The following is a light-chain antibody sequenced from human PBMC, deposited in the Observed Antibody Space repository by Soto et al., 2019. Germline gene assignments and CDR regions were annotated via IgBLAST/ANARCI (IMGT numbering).Light chain of an antibody. J-gene: IGLJ3*02. Sequence: QSVLTQPASVSGSPGQTITISCTGTSSDVGAYNYVSWYQQHPRKAPKLMIYEVSYRPSGVSDRFSGSRSGNTASLTISGLQAEDESDYYCSSYTSSTTWVFGGGTKLTVL. CDR2: EVS. CDR3: SSYTSSTTWV. V-gene: IGLV2-14*01. CDR1: SSDVGAYNY.